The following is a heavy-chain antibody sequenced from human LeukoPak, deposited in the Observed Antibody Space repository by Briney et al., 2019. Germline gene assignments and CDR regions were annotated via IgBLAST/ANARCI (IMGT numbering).Heavy chain of an antibody. CDR1: GFTFSSYS. CDR2: ISSSSSYI. CDR3: TTDQPSYCGGDCYSPGV. V-gene: IGHV3-21*03. Sequence: GGSLRLSCAASGFTFSSYSMNWVRQAPGKGLEWVSSISSSSSYIYYADSVKGRFTISRDNAKNSLYLQMNSLKTEDTAVYYCTTDQPSYCGGDCYSPGVWGQGTLVTVSS. J-gene: IGHJ4*02. D-gene: IGHD2-21*02.